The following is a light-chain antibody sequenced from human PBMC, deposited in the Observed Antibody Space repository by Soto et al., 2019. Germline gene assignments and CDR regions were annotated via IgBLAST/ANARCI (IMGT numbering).Light chain of an antibody. Sequence: QSALTQPASVSGSPGQSITISCTGTISDFVVYNYVSWYQQHPGKAPKIILYGVSNRPSGVSNRFSGSKSGNTAFLSISGLQAEDEADYYCSSHTTTSSALQVFGTGTKVTVL. V-gene: IGLV2-14*01. CDR1: ISDFVVYNY. J-gene: IGLJ1*01. CDR3: SSHTTTSSALQV. CDR2: GVS.